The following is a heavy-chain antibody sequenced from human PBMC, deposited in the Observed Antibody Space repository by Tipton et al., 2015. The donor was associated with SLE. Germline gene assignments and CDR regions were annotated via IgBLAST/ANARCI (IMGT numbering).Heavy chain of an antibody. CDR3: TREGIVATNYYFDY. CDR2: IRSKAYGGTT. J-gene: IGHJ4*02. D-gene: IGHD5-12*01. CDR1: GFTFSSYA. Sequence: SLRLSCAASGFTFSSYAMSWFRQAPGKGLEWVGFIRSKAYGGTTEYAASVKGRFTISRDDSKSIAYLQMNSLKTDDTAVYYCTREGIVATNYYFDYWGQGTLVTVSS. V-gene: IGHV3-49*03.